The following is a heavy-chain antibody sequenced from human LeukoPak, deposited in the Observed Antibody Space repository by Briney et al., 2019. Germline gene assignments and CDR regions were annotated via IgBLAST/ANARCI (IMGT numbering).Heavy chain of an antibody. D-gene: IGHD5-18*01. J-gene: IGHJ4*02. Sequence: PGGSLRLSCAASGFTFDDYAMHWVRQAPGKGLEWVSGISWNSGSIGYADSVKGRFTISRDNAKNSLYLQMNSLRAEDTALYYCAEGLDTGLDYWGQGTLVTVSS. V-gene: IGHV3-9*01. CDR2: ISWNSGSI. CDR3: AEGLDTGLDY. CDR1: GFTFDDYA.